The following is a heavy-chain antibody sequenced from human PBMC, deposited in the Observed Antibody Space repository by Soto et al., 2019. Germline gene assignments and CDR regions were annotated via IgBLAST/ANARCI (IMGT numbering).Heavy chain of an antibody. CDR1: GGSISSYY. CDR2: TYYSGST. J-gene: IGHJ4*02. CDR3: ARGASYYYDSSGYYDY. D-gene: IGHD3-22*01. V-gene: IGHV4-59*01. Sequence: PSETLSLTCTVSGGSISSYYWSWIRQPPGKGLEWIGYTYYSGSTNYNPSLKSRVTISVDTSKNQFSLKLSSVTAADTAVYYCARGASYYYDSSGYYDYWGQGTLVTVSS.